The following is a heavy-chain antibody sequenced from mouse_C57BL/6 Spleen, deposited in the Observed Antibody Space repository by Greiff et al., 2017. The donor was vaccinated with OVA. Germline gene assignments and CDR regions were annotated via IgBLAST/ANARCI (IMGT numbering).Heavy chain of an antibody. Sequence: QVQLQQSGAELMQPGASVKLSCKATGYTFTGYWIAWVKQRPGHGLEWIGEILPGSGSTNYNEKLKGKATFTADTSSNTAYMQLSSLTTEDSAIYYCASPDYYGSSYWFAYWGQGTLVTVSA. V-gene: IGHV1-9*01. CDR1: GYTFTGYW. D-gene: IGHD1-1*01. J-gene: IGHJ3*01. CDR2: ILPGSGST. CDR3: ASPDYYGSSYWFAY.